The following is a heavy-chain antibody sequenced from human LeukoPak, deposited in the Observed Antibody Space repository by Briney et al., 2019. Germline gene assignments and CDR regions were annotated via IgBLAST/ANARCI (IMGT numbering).Heavy chain of an antibody. CDR2: ISAYNGNT. D-gene: IGHD4-17*01. CDR3: ARANYGDYQYYFDY. V-gene: IGHV1-18*04. Sequence: ASVKVSCKASGYTFTSYGISWVRQAPGQGLEWMGWISAYNGNTNYAQKLQGRVTMTTDTSTSTAYMELRSLRSDDTAVYCCARANYGDYQYYFDYWGQGTLVTVSS. CDR1: GYTFTSYG. J-gene: IGHJ4*02.